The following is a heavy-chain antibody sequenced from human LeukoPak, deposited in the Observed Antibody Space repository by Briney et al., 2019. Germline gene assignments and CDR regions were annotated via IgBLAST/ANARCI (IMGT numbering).Heavy chain of an antibody. CDR2: IYTSGST. Sequence: SETLSLTCTVSGGSISSYYWSWFRQPPGKGLEWIGRIYTSGSTNYNPSLKSRVTMSVDTSKNQFSLKLSSVTAADTAVYYCARGSDGYWYFDLWGRGTLVTVSS. J-gene: IGHJ2*01. CDR3: ARGSDGYWYFDL. V-gene: IGHV4-4*07. CDR1: GGSISSYY.